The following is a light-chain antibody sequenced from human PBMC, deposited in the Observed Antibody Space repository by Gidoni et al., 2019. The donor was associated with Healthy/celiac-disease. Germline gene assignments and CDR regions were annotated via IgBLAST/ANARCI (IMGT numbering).Light chain of an antibody. CDR1: NIGSKS. CDR2: YDS. CDR3: QVWDSSSDHVV. J-gene: IGLJ2*01. Sequence: YVLTQPPSVSVAPGKTARITCGGNNIGSKSVHWDQQKPGQAPVLVIYYDSDRPSGIPERFSGSNSGNTATLTISRVEAGDEADYYCQVWDSSSDHVVFGGGTKLTVL. V-gene: IGLV3-21*04.